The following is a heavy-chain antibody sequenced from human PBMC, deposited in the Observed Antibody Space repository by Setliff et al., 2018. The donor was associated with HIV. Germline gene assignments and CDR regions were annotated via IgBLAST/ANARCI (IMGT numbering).Heavy chain of an antibody. CDR1: GYTFTTHDNT. Sequence: ASVKVSCKASGYTFTTHDNTHDINWVRQAPGEGLEWMGGFDPEDGETIYAQKFQGRVTMTEDTSTDTAYMELSSLTFEDTAVYYCATDGSYDILTGPTPGAYDMWGQGTMVTVSS. V-gene: IGHV1-24*01. CDR3: ATDGSYDILTGPTPGAYDM. D-gene: IGHD3-9*01. J-gene: IGHJ3*02. CDR2: FDPEDGET.